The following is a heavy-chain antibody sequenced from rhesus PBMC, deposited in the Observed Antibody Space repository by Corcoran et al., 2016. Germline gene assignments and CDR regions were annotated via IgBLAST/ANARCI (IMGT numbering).Heavy chain of an antibody. J-gene: IGHJ4*01. V-gene: IGHV4-92*01. Sequence: QVQLQESGPELVKPSETLSLTCAVSGGSISSSHWCSWIRQPPGKGLEWFGRICGIGGRTSYKPTLKRRVTIATETAKNQVSLKLGSVTAADTAVYYCARVSIAAALFDYWGQGVLVTVSS. CDR2: ICGIGGRT. CDR1: GGSISSSHW. CDR3: ARVSIAAALFDY. D-gene: IGHD6-31*01.